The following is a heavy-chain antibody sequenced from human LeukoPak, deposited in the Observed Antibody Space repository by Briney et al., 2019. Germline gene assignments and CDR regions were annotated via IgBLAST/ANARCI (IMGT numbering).Heavy chain of an antibody. Sequence: GGSLRLSCAASGFTFSSYAMHWVRQAPGKGLEWVAVISYDGSNKYYAGSVKGRFTISRDNSKNTLYLQMNSLRAEDTAVYYCARGTQQQMDYWGQGTLVTVSS. CDR3: ARGTQQQMDY. V-gene: IGHV3-30-3*01. CDR1: GFTFSSYA. J-gene: IGHJ4*02. CDR2: ISYDGSNK. D-gene: IGHD1/OR15-1a*01.